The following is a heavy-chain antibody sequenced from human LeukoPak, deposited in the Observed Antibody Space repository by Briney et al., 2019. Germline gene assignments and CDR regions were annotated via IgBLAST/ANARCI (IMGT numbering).Heavy chain of an antibody. J-gene: IGHJ4*02. D-gene: IGHD3-10*01. V-gene: IGHV1-69*13. CDR1: GGTFSSYA. Sequence: GASVKVSCTASGGTFSSYAISWVRQAPGQGLEWMGGIIPIFGTANYAQKFQGRVTITADESTSTAYMELSSLRSEDTAVYYCASGPRNGSGGYVFDYWGQGTLVTVSS. CDR2: IIPIFGTA. CDR3: ASGPRNGSGGYVFDY.